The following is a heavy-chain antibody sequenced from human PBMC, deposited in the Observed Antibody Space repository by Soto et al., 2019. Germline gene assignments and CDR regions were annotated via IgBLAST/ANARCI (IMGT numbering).Heavy chain of an antibody. V-gene: IGHV3-23*01. J-gene: IGHJ4*02. CDR3: AKNFYFDS. CDR1: EFTFSSHA. CDR2: INAVDEYT. Sequence: GGSLRLPCAAAEFTFSSHAMSWVRQAPGKGLEWVSSINAVDEYTKYADSVKGRFTISRDNPKNTVYLQMNSLRAEDTAVYYCAKNFYFDSWGQGTLVTVSS.